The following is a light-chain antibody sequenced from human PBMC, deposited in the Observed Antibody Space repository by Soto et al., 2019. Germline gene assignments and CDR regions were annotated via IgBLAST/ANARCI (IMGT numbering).Light chain of an antibody. Sequence: QSVLTQPASVSGSPGQSITVSCTGTSSDIGGYNYVSWYQQHPGKAPKLMIYEVTNRPSGVSDRFFGSKSGNTASLTISGLQADDEGYYYCSSYTSRSTLYVFGTGTKVTVL. V-gene: IGLV2-14*01. CDR3: SSYTSRSTLYV. J-gene: IGLJ1*01. CDR1: SSDIGGYNY. CDR2: EVT.